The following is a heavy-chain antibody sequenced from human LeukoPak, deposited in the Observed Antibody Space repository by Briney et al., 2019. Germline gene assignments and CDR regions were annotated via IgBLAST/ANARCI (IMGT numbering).Heavy chain of an antibody. V-gene: IGHV3-7*01. D-gene: IGHD4-17*01. CDR2: IKQDGSEK. J-gene: IGHJ4*02. Sequence: PGESLRLSCAASGFTFTTYWMSWVRQAPGKGLEWVANIKQDGSEKYYVDSVKGRFTISRDNAKNSLYLQMNSLRAEDTAVYYCARDQQGYDYGDASSFDCWGQGTLVTVSS. CDR3: ARDQQGYDYGDASSFDC. CDR1: GFTFTTYW.